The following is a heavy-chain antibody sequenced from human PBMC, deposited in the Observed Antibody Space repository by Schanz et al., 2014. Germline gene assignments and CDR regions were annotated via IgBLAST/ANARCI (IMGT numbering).Heavy chain of an antibody. CDR3: ARDRVGASSYFDS. V-gene: IGHV3-30-3*01. J-gene: IGHJ4*02. CDR1: GFTFSSYA. Sequence: QEQLVESGGGAVQPGRSLRLSCAASGFTFSSYAVDWIRQAPGQGLEWVSFISYDGSLKSYLDSVKGRFTISRDNSKNTLYLQMNNLRAEDTAVYYCARDRVGASSYFDSWGQGTLVTVSS. D-gene: IGHD1-26*01. CDR2: ISYDGSLK.